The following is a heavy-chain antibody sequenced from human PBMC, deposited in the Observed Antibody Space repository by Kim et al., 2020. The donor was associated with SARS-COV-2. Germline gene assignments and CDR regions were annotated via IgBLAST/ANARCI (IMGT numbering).Heavy chain of an antibody. D-gene: IGHD3-10*01. V-gene: IGHV3-66*01. CDR1: GFTVSSNY. CDR3: ARDVSTGDQWFGELARPYYYGMDV. J-gene: IGHJ6*02. Sequence: GGSLRLSCAASGFTVSSNYMSWVRQAPGKGLEWVSVIYSGGSTYYADSVKGRFTISRDNSKNTLYLQMNSLRAEDTAVYYCARDVSTGDQWFGELARPYYYGMDVWGQGTTVTVSS. CDR2: IYSGGST.